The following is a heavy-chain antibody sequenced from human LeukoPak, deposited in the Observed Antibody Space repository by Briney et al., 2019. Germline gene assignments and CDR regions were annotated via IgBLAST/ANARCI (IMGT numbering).Heavy chain of an antibody. CDR1: GGTFSSYA. Sequence: ASVKVSCKASGGTFSSYAISWVRQAPGQGLEWMGRIIPILGIANYAQKFQGRVTITADKSTSTAYTELSSLRSEDTAVYYCARGLYSGYDYDWGQGTLVTVSS. V-gene: IGHV1-69*04. J-gene: IGHJ4*02. CDR2: IIPILGIA. D-gene: IGHD5-12*01. CDR3: ARGLYSGYDYD.